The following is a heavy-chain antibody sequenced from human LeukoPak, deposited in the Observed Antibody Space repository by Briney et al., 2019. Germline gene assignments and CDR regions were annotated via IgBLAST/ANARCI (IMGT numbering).Heavy chain of an antibody. CDR3: AKTLGYCSSTSCVRGGMDV. CDR1: GFTFSSYA. D-gene: IGHD2-2*01. Sequence: GGSLRLSCAASGFTFSSYAMSWVRQAPVKGLEWVSGISGSGGNKYYADSVKGRFTISRDNSKNTLYLQMNSLRAEDTAVYYCAKTLGYCSSTSCVRGGMDVWGKGTTVTVSS. CDR2: ISGSGGNK. J-gene: IGHJ6*04. V-gene: IGHV3-23*01.